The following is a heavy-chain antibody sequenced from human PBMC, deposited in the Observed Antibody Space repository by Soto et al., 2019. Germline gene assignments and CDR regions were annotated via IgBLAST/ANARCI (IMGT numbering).Heavy chain of an antibody. D-gene: IGHD5-18*01. Sequence: GGSLRLSCAASGFTFSSYSMNWVRQAPGKGLEWVSSISSSSSYIYYADSVKGRFTISRDNAKNSLYLQMNSLRAEDTAVYYCAREEGSGPGYGCGMDVWGQGTTVTVSS. J-gene: IGHJ6*02. V-gene: IGHV3-21*01. CDR1: GFTFSSYS. CDR3: AREEGSGPGYGCGMDV. CDR2: ISSSSSYI.